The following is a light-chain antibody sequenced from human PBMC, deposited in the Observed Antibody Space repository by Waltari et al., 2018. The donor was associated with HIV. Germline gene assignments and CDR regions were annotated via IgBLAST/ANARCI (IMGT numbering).Light chain of an antibody. CDR1: QIVLYSSNNMNY. CDR2: WAS. Sequence: DIVVTQSPDSLAVSLGERYTINYKSIQIVLYSSNNMNYLAWSQQKPGQPTKLIMSWASTRESWVPDRFSGSGDGTDFTITINSRQAEDVAVYYCQQYYGTPRTFGLGNKVEIK. V-gene: IGKV4-1*01. CDR3: QQYYGTPRT. J-gene: IGKJ1*01.